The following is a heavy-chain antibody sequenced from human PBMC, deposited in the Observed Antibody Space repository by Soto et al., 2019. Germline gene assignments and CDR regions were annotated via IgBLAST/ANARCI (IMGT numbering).Heavy chain of an antibody. CDR3: ARNRGYMVRDII. V-gene: IGHV3-11*01. Sequence: RRLSCAASGFTFSDYYMSWIRQAPGKGLEWVSYISSSGSTIYYADSVKGRFTISRDNAKNSLYLQMNSLRAEDTAVYYCARNRGYMVRDIIWGQGTLVTVSS. D-gene: IGHD3-10*01. J-gene: IGHJ4*02. CDR1: GFTFSDYY. CDR2: ISSSGSTI.